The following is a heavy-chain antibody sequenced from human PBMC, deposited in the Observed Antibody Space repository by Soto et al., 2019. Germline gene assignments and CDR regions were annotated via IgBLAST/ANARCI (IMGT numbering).Heavy chain of an antibody. CDR2: INPSGGST. J-gene: IGHJ6*03. Sequence: QVQLVQSGAEVKKPGASVKVSCKASGYTFTSYYMHWVRQAHGQGLEWMGIINPSGGSTSYAQKFQGRVTMTRDTSTRKVYMELSSLRSEDTAVYYCARSSQYSSSWYIYYYYMDVWGKGTTVTVSS. D-gene: IGHD6-13*01. CDR3: ARSSQYSSSWYIYYYYMDV. CDR1: GYTFTSYY. V-gene: IGHV1-46*03.